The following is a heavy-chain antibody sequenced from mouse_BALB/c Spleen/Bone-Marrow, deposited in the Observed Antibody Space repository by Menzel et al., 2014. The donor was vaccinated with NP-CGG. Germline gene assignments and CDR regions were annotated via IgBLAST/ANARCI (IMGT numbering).Heavy chain of an antibody. CDR2: IAPANGNT. Sequence: EVQLQQSGAELVKPGASVKLSCTASGFNIKDPYMPWVKPRPEQGLEWIGRIAPANGNTTYDPNFQGKGTITADTSSNTAYLQLSSLTSEDTAVYYCALLLRYYAMDYWGQGTSVTVSS. D-gene: IGHD1-1*01. CDR3: ALLLRYYAMDY. CDR1: GFNIKDPY. J-gene: IGHJ4*01. V-gene: IGHV14-3*02.